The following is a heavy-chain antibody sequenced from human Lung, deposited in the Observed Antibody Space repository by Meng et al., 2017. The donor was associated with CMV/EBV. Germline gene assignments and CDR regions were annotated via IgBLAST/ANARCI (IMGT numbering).Heavy chain of an antibody. CDR1: GFTFSSYA. V-gene: IGHV3-23*01. CDR3: AKGIKKGSGSYYPYGMDF. CDR2: ISGSGGST. D-gene: IGHD3-10*01. Sequence: GGSXRLXCAAAGFTFSSYAMSWVRQAPGKGLEWVSAISGSGGSTYYADSVKGRFTISRDNSKNTLYLQMNSLRAEDTAVYYCAKGIKKGSGSYYPYGMDFWGTWNXV. J-gene: IGHJ6*04.